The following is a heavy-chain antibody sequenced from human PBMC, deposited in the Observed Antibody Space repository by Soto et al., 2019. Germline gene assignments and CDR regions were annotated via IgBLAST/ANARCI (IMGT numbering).Heavy chain of an antibody. J-gene: IGHJ4*02. CDR3: ARVEKTYYYDSSGYYYFDY. CDR2: INPSGGST. CDR1: GYTFTSYY. D-gene: IGHD3-22*01. Sequence: GASVKVSCKASGYTFTSYYMHWVRQAPGQGLEWMGIINPSGGSTSYAQKFQGRVTMTRDTSTSTVYMELSSLRSEDTAMYYCARVEKTYYYDSSGYYYFDYWGQGTLVTVSS. V-gene: IGHV1-46*01.